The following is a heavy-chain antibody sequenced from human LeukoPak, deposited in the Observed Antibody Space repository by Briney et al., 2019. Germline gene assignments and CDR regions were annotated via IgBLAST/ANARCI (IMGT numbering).Heavy chain of an antibody. D-gene: IGHD6-13*01. V-gene: IGHV3-23*01. CDR2: ISGSGSST. CDR1: GFTFSSYA. J-gene: IGHJ4*02. CDR3: ANHPRFSRWYFDY. Sequence: GGSLRPSCAASGFTFSSYAMSWVRQAPGKGLEWVSDISGSGSSTYYADSVKGRFTISRDNSKNTLYLQMNSLRAEDTAVYYCANHPRFSRWYFDYWGQGTLVTVSS.